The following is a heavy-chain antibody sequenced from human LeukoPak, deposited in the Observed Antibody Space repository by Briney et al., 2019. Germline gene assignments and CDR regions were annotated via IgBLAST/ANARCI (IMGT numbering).Heavy chain of an antibody. V-gene: IGHV4-59*01. CDR1: GGSISSYY. D-gene: IGHD6-13*01. CDR2: IYYSGST. J-gene: IGHJ6*03. CDR3: ARVIQGSSSWDYYYMDV. Sequence: SETLSLTCTVSGGSISSYYWSWIRQPPGKGLEWIGYIYYSGSTNYNPSLKSRVTISVDTSKNQFSLKLSSVTAADTAVYYCARVIQGSSSWDYYYMDVWGKGTTVTVSS.